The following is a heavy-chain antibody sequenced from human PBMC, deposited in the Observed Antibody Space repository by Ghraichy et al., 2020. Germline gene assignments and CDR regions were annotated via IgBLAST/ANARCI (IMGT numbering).Heavy chain of an antibody. CDR3: ARGGLEWLLHPPYWFDP. D-gene: IGHD3-3*01. Sequence: ALVKVSCKASGYTFTGYYMHWVRQAPGQGLEWMGWINPNSGGTNYAQKFQGWVTMTRDTSISTAYMELSRLRSDDTAVYYCARGGLEWLLHPPYWFDPWGQGTLVTVSS. CDR2: INPNSGGT. V-gene: IGHV1-2*04. CDR1: GYTFTGYY. J-gene: IGHJ5*02.